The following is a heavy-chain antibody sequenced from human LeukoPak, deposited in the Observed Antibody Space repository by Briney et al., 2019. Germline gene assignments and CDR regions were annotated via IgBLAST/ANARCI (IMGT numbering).Heavy chain of an antibody. CDR2: IYSGGNT. CDR3: ARRAGAYSHPYDY. V-gene: IGHV3-53*01. CDR1: GFTVSSNS. D-gene: IGHD4/OR15-4a*01. Sequence: GGSLRLSCTVSGFTVSSNSMSWVRQAPGKGLEWVSFIYSGGNTHYSDSLKGRFTISRDNSKNTLYLQMNSLRVKDTAVYYCARRAGAYSHPYDYWGQGTLVTVSS. J-gene: IGHJ4*02.